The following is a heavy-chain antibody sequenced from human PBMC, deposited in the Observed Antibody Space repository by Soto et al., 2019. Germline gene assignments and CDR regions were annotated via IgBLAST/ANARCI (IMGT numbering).Heavy chain of an antibody. J-gene: IGHJ4*02. V-gene: IGHV3-21*01. D-gene: IGHD5-18*01. CDR3: ARSRSYGLDY. CDR1: GFTFIRYS. CDR2: ISSSSSYI. Sequence: GWSLRLACASSGFTFIRYSMNWVRQAPGKGLEWVSSISSSSSYIYYADSVKGRFTISRDNAKNSLYLQMNSLRAEDTAVYYCARSRSYGLDYWGQGTLVTVSS.